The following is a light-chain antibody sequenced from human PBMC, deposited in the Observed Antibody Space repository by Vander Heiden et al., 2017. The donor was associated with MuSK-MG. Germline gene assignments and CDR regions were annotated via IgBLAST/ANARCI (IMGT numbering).Light chain of an antibody. J-gene: IGKJ1*01. CDR2: DAS. V-gene: IGKV1-33*01. CDR3: QQDHILPWT. Sequence: DIQMTQSPSPLSASVGDRVTITCQASQDISSSLNWYQQKPGKAPKLLIYDASNLETGVPSRFSGSGSGTDFTFTISSLQPEDFATYYCQQDHILPWTFGQGPKVEVK. CDR1: QDISSS.